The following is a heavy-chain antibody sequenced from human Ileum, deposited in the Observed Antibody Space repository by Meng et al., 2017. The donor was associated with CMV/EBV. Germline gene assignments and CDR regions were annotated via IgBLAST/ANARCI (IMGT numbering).Heavy chain of an antibody. D-gene: IGHD6-19*01. CDR2: MSFKIGAR. V-gene: IGHV1-2*02. J-gene: IGHJ4*02. Sequence: VNKYGDEVQLCSQSSGESYISDYILCVREAPGDALERLGWMSFKIGARKDVQKFQGSVTMTRDTSISSDYMELSSLRSEDTALYYCFISDWSNIDYWGQETLVTVFS. CDR1: GESYISDY. CDR3: FISDWSNIDY.